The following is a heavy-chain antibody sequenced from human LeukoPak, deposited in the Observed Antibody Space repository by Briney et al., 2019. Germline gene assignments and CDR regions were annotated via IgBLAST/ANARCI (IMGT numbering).Heavy chain of an antibody. CDR1: GVSISSYY. D-gene: IGHD3-22*01. V-gene: IGHV4-59*01. J-gene: IGHJ5*02. CDR2: IYYSRST. Sequence: PSETLSLTCTVSGVSISSYYWSWIRQPPGKGLEWIGYIYYSRSTNYNPSLKSRVTISADTSKKQFSLKLTSVAAADTAIYYCARGSPRDYDSAGYYYGLDPWGQGTLVIVSS. CDR3: ARGSPRDYDSAGYYYGLDP.